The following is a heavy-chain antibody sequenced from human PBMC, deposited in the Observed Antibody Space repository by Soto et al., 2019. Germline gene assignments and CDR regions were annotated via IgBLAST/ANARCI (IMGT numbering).Heavy chain of an antibody. Sequence: EVQLLGSGGGLVQPGGSLRLSCAASGFSISTYGVTWVRQAPGKGLEWVSGVSGGDGGTHYADSVKGRFSISRDYSKNTVYLLMNSLRVDDTAVDYCARWNGFGDYWGQGTLVTVSS. CDR1: GFSISTYG. CDR2: VSGGDGGT. CDR3: ARWNGFGDY. D-gene: IGHD1-1*01. V-gene: IGHV3-23*01. J-gene: IGHJ4*02.